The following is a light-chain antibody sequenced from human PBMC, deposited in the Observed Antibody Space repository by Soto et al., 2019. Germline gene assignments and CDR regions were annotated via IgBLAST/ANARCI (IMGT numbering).Light chain of an antibody. V-gene: IGKV1-39*01. CDR2: AAS. CDR1: QSISSY. Sequence: DITMTQSPSSLSACVGDRVTITCRASQSISSYLNWYQQKPGKAPKLLIYAASSLQSGVPSRFSGSGSGTDFTLTISSLQPEDFATYYCQQSYSTPWTFGQGTKVDI. J-gene: IGKJ1*01. CDR3: QQSYSTPWT.